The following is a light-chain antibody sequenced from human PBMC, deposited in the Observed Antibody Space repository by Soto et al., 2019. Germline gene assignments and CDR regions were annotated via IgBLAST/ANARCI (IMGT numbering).Light chain of an antibody. CDR2: DAS. CDR1: QRVSRN. V-gene: IGKV3-15*01. Sequence: VITQSPATLSVSPGERATLSCRASQRVSRNLAWYQQKPGQAPRLLIYDASTRATGIPDRFSGSGSETEFTLTISSLQSEDYAIYYCQQYNNWPPWTFGQGTKVDIK. J-gene: IGKJ1*01. CDR3: QQYNNWPPWT.